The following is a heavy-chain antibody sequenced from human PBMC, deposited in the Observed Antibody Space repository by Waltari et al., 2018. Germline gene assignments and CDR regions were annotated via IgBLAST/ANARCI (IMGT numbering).Heavy chain of an antibody. CDR2: MYYSGST. CDR1: GDSIRSSSYY. D-gene: IGHD2-15*01. Sequence: QLQESGPGLVKASETLSLTCTVSGDSIRSSSYYWGWVRQPPGKGLEWIGNMYYSGSTYYNPSLKSRVTISGDTSKSQFSLKLSSVTAADTSMYYCVRHARTTSGGKHFDHWGQGMLVTVSP. J-gene: IGHJ4*02. CDR3: VRHARTTSGGKHFDH. V-gene: IGHV4-39*01.